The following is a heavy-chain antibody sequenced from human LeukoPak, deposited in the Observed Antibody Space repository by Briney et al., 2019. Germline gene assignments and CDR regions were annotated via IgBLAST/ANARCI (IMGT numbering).Heavy chain of an antibody. CDR3: ARLSSSIFGVVNNPFDY. CDR1: GGSISSSSYY. D-gene: IGHD3-3*01. V-gene: IGHV4-39*01. Sequence: SETLSLTCTVSGGSISSSSYYWGWIRQPPGKGLEWIGSIYYSGSTYYNPSLKSRVTISVDTSKNQFSLKLSSVTAADTAVYYCARLSSSIFGVVNNPFDYWGQGTLVTVSS. CDR2: IYYSGST. J-gene: IGHJ4*02.